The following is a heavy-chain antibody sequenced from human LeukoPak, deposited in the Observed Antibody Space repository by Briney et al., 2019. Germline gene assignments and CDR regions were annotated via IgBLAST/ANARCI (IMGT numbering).Heavy chain of an antibody. Sequence: GASVKVSCKASGYTFTGYHMHWVRQAPGQGLEWMGWINPNSGGTNYAQKFQGRVTMTRDTSISTAYMELSRLRSDDTAVYYCASPYCSSTSCYTSSYYYGMDVWGQGTTVTVSS. V-gene: IGHV1-2*02. CDR1: GYTFTGYH. CDR3: ASPYCSSTSCYTSSYYYGMDV. D-gene: IGHD2-2*02. J-gene: IGHJ6*02. CDR2: INPNSGGT.